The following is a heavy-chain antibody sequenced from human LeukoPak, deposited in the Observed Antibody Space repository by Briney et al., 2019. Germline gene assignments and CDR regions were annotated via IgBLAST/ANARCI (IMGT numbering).Heavy chain of an antibody. V-gene: IGHV4-39*07. J-gene: IGHJ4*02. Sequence: SETLSLTCTVSGGSISSSSYYWGWIRQPPGKGLEWIGSIYHSGSTYYNPSLKSRVTISVDTSKKKFSLRLSSVTAADTAVYYCARDSSGPGNFDYWGQGTLVTVSS. CDR1: GGSISSSSYY. CDR3: ARDSSGPGNFDY. CDR2: IYHSGST. D-gene: IGHD3-10*01.